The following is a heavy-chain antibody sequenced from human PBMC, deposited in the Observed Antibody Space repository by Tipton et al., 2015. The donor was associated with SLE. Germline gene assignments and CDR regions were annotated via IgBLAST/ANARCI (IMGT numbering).Heavy chain of an antibody. J-gene: IGHJ6*02. D-gene: IGHD3-10*01. CDR3: ARQRLRLLSPLDA. Sequence: GLVKPSETLSLTCAVSGASLSSNIYFWAWIRQPPGQGLEWIGTLHYDGSVFYSPSLKSRVTMSSDTSKNQFSLELTSVTAADTATYYCARQRLRLLSPLDAWGQGTTVTVSS. V-gene: IGHV4-39*01. CDR1: GASLSSNIYF. CDR2: LHYDGSV.